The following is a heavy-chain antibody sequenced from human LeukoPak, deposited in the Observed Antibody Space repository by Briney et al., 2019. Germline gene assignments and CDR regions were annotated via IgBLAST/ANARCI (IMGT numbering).Heavy chain of an antibody. CDR3: ARGVFYYDSSGEGY. V-gene: IGHV3-7*01. Sequence: GGSLRLSCAASGFTFSSYWMSWVRQAPGKGLEWVANIKQDGSEKYYVDSVKGRFTISRDNAKNSLYLQMNSLRAEDTAVYYCARGVFYYDSSGEGYWGQGTLVTVSS. J-gene: IGHJ4*02. CDR2: IKQDGSEK. CDR1: GFTFSSYW. D-gene: IGHD3-22*01.